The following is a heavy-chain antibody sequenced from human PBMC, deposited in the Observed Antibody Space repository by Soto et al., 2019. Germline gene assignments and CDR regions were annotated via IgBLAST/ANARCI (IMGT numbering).Heavy chain of an antibody. Sequence: SLTCAISGDSVSSNIAAWNWIRQSPSRGLEWLGRTYYRSKWYNDYAVSVKSRITINPDTSKNQFSLQLNSVTPEDTAVYYCARALITPGIAAAGSFDPWGQGTLVAVSS. V-gene: IGHV6-1*01. CDR2: TYYRSKWYN. CDR1: GDSVSSNIAA. J-gene: IGHJ5*02. D-gene: IGHD6-13*01. CDR3: ARALITPGIAAAGSFDP.